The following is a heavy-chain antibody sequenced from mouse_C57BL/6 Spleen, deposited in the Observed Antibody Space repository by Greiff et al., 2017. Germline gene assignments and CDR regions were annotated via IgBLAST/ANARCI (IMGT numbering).Heavy chain of an antibody. CDR1: GYTFTGYW. CDR3: ASCDSTPDY. CDR2: ILPGDGST. Sequence: VQLQQSGAELMKPGASVKLSCKATGYTFTGYWLEWVKQRPGHGLEWIGEILPGDGSTNYNEKFQGQATFTVDTSSNPAYLQLRSLTTKDCAIYYCASCDSTPDYWGQGTTVTVSS. D-gene: IGHD2-5*01. J-gene: IGHJ2*01. V-gene: IGHV1-9*01.